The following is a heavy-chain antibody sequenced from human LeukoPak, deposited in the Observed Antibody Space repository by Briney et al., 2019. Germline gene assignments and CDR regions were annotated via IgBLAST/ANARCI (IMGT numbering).Heavy chain of an antibody. CDR1: GYTFTSYD. D-gene: IGHD2-2*01. J-gene: IGHJ5*02. V-gene: IGHV1-8*01. CDR3: ARGDIVVVPAARNWFDP. Sequence: ASVKVSRKASGYTFTSYDINWVRQATGQGLEWMGWMNPNSGNTGYAQKFQGRVTMTRNTSISTAYMELSSLRSEDTAVYYCARGDIVVVPAARNWFDPWGQGTLVTVSS. CDR2: MNPNSGNT.